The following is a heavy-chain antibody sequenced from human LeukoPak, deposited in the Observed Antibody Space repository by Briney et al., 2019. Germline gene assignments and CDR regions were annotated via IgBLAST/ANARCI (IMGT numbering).Heavy chain of an antibody. D-gene: IGHD3-22*01. CDR3: ARGRDTYYYDSSGYYWGAFDYYFDY. J-gene: IGHJ4*02. Sequence: SETLSLTCTVYGGSFSGYYWSWIRQPTGKGLEWIGEINHSGSTNYNPSLKSRVTISVDTSKNQFSLKLSSVTAADTAVYYCARGRDTYYYDSSGYYWGAFDYYFDYWGQGTLVTVSS. CDR2: INHSGST. CDR1: GGSFSGYY. V-gene: IGHV4-34*01.